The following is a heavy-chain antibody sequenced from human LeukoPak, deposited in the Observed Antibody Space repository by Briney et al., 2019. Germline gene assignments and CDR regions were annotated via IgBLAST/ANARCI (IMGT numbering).Heavy chain of an antibody. D-gene: IGHD6-13*01. Sequence: SETLSLTCSVSGASISSGSNYWGWIRQPPGKGLEWLGSMSHGGSSDYNPSLKSRVTILLDTSKNHFSLKLTSVTAADTAMYYCARGMQLLVRDAFDVWGLGTMVTVSS. V-gene: IGHV4-39*07. CDR3: ARGMQLLVRDAFDV. J-gene: IGHJ3*01. CDR1: GASISSGSNY. CDR2: MSHGGSS.